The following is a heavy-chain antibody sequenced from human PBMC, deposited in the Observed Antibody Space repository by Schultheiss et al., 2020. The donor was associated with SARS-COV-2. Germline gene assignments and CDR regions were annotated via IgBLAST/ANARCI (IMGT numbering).Heavy chain of an antibody. CDR2: INHSGST. CDR1: GGSFSGYY. J-gene: IGHJ5*02. Sequence: SETLSLTCAVYGGSFSGYYWSWIRQPPGKGLEWIGEINHSGSTNYNPSLKSRVTISVDTSKNQFSLKLSSVTAADTAVYYCARGGPLGYCSGGSCYPKKNNWFDPWGQGTLVTVSS. CDR3: ARGGPLGYCSGGSCYPKKNNWFDP. D-gene: IGHD2-15*01. V-gene: IGHV4-34*01.